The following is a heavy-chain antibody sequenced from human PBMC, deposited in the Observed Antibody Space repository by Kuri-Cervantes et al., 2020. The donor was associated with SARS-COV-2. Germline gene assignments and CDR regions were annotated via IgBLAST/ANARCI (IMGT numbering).Heavy chain of an antibody. J-gene: IGHJ4*02. D-gene: IGHD6-19*01. V-gene: IGHV4-34*01. CDR1: GGSFSGHY. CDR3: ARGRYYGSGWPTYFDY. Sequence: GSLRLSCAVYGGSFSGHYWTWIRQPPGKGLDWIGEINHSGSTNYNPSLKSRVTISVDTSKNQFSLKLSSVTAADTAVYYCARGRYYGSGWPTYFDYWGQGTLVTVSS. CDR2: INHSGST.